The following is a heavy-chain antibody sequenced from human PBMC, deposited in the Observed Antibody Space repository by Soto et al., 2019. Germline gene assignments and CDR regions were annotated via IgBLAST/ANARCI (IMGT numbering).Heavy chain of an antibody. CDR1: GFTFSSYG. V-gene: IGHV3-33*01. D-gene: IGHD2-2*01. CDR3: ARDGGYCSSTSCYAYYFDY. J-gene: IGHJ4*02. CDR2: IWYDGSNK. Sequence: QVQLVESGGGVVQPGRSLRLSCAASGFTFSSYGMHWVRQAPGKGLEWVAVIWYDGSNKYYADSVKGRFTISRDNSKNTLYLQMNSLRAQDTAVYYCARDGGYCSSTSCYAYYFDYWGQGTLVPGSS.